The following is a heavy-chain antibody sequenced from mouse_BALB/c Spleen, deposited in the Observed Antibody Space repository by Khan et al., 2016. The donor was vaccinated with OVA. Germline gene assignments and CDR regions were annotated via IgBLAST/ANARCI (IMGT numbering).Heavy chain of an antibody. Sequence: VQLKESGPELVKPGASVKISCKASGYSFTGYFMNWVKQSHGKSLDWIGRINPDNGDTFYNQKFKGKATLTVDKSSTTAHMGLLSLTSADSAVYYCGNSGGSDYLDYWGQGTTLTVSS. CDR3: GNSGGSDYLDY. J-gene: IGHJ2*01. D-gene: IGHD3-1*01. CDR1: GYSFTGYF. V-gene: IGHV1-37*01. CDR2: INPDNGDT.